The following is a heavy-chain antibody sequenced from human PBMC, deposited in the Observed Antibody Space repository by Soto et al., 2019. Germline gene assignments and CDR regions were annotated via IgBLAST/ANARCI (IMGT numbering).Heavy chain of an antibody. V-gene: IGHV1-3*01. J-gene: IGHJ6*04. CDR1: GYAFTIYP. Sequence: SMKGSRKTAGYAFTIYPIHCGSHAPEQRLEWMGWINAGNGNTKYSQKFQGRVSMTTDTSTSTAYMELRSMRSDDTAVYYCARGTYYGSGSSGGLAVWRKGTTVTGSS. D-gene: IGHD3-10*01. CDR3: ARGTYYGSGSSGGLAV. CDR2: INAGNGNT.